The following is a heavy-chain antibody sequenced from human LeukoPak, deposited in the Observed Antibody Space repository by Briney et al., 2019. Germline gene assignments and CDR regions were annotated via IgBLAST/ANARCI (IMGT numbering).Heavy chain of an antibody. Sequence: GGSLRLSCAASGFTFGSYAMSWVRQAPGKGLEWVSAISGSGGTTLYADSVKGRFTISRDNSKSTLYLQMNSLRAEDTAVYYCAKDQGIQLWLKYFQHWGQGTLVTVSS. J-gene: IGHJ1*01. CDR3: AKDQGIQLWLKYFQH. D-gene: IGHD5-18*01. CDR2: ISGSGGTT. CDR1: GFTFGSYA. V-gene: IGHV3-23*01.